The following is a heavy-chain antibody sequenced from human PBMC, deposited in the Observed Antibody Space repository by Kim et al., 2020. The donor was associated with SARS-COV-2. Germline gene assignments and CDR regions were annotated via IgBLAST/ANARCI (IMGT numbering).Heavy chain of an antibody. CDR3: ARHPPWNCSSTSCPLANWFDP. J-gene: IGHJ5*02. Sequence: GESLKISCKGSGYSFTSYWIGWVRQMPGKGLEWMGIIYPGDSDTRYSPSFQGQVTISADKSISTAYLQWSSLKASDTAMYYCARHPPWNCSSTSCPLANWFDPWGQGTLVTVSS. D-gene: IGHD2-2*01. CDR1: GYSFTSYW. CDR2: IYPGDSDT. V-gene: IGHV5-51*01.